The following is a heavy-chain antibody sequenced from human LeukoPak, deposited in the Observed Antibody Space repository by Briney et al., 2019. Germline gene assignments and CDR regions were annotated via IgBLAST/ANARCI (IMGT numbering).Heavy chain of an antibody. CDR3: ARDGFNFADAFDA. D-gene: IGHD5-24*01. CDR1: GFTFSSYE. J-gene: IGHJ3*01. CDR2: IRSSGTPI. V-gene: IGHV3-48*03. Sequence: GGSLRLSCVASGFTFSSYEMNWVRQTPGKGLEWVSYIRSSGTPISYADSVKGRFTISRDNAKNSLYLQMNNLRGEDTAVYYCARDGFNFADAFDAWGQGTLVTVSS.